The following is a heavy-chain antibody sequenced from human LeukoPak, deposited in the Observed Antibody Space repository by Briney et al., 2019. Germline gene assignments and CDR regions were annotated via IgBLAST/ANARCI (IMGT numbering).Heavy chain of an antibody. D-gene: IGHD3/OR15-3a*01. J-gene: IGHJ6*03. CDR2: FDPEDDEA. V-gene: IGHV1-24*01. CDR1: GYSLSELS. CDR3: ARDRGTDWNSYYYMDV. Sequence: ASVKVSCKVSGYSLSELSIHWVRQAPGKGLEWMGGFDPEDDEAIYAQSLQGRVTMTEDTSTDTAYMELSGLTSDDAAVYYCARDRGTDWNSYYYMDVWGKGTTVTVSS.